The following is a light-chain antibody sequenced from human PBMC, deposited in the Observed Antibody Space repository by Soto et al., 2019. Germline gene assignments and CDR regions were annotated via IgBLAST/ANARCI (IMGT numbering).Light chain of an antibody. CDR1: DDIGNY. CDR3: QQYANLPLT. J-gene: IGKJ3*01. V-gene: IGKV1-33*01. Sequence: DIQMTQSPSSLSASVGDRVTITCQASDDIGNYLNWYQQKPGKAPKVLIYDASHLESGVPSRFSGGGSGTEFTFTISSLQAEDIATYYCQQYANLPLTFGPGTKVDIK. CDR2: DAS.